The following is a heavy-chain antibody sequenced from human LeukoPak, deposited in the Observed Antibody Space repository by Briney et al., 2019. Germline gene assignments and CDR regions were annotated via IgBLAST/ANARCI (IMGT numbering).Heavy chain of an antibody. CDR3: ARAQWTAFDYYYYMDV. D-gene: IGHD3/OR15-3a*01. J-gene: IGHJ6*03. CDR2: IKVDGSEK. CDR1: GFTFSSYS. V-gene: IGHV3-7*01. Sequence: GGSLRLSCAASGFTFSSYSMNWVRQAPGKGLEWVANIKVDGSEKYYVDAVKGRFTISRNNAKDSLYLQMNGLRAEDTAIYYCARAQWTAFDYYYYMDVWGKGTTVTVSS.